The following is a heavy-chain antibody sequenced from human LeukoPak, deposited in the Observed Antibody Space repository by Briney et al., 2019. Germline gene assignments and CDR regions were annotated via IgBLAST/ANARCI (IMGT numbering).Heavy chain of an antibody. CDR2: ISSSSSTI. J-gene: IGHJ6*02. CDR3: ARDKAYRYGMDV. CDR1: GFTFSSYS. D-gene: IGHD2-2*01. V-gene: IGHV3-48*01. Sequence: GGSLRLSCAASGFTFSSYSMNWVRQAPGKGLEWVSYISSSSSTIYYADSVKGRFTISRDDAENSLYLQMNSLRAEDTAVYYCARDKAYRYGMDVWGQGTTVTVSS.